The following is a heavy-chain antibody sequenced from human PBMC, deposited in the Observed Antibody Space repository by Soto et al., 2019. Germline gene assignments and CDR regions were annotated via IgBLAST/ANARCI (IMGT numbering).Heavy chain of an antibody. J-gene: IGHJ5*02. CDR3: ARENFYDTSGYYYA. D-gene: IGHD3-22*01. CDR2: ISSSSSYI. V-gene: IGHV3-21*01. Sequence: PGGSLRLSCAASGFTFSTYTMNWVRQAPGKGLEWVSSISSSSSYIYYADSVKGRFTISRDNAKSSLYLQMNSLRAEDTAVYFCARENFYDTSGYYYAWGQGTLVTVSS. CDR1: GFTFSTYT.